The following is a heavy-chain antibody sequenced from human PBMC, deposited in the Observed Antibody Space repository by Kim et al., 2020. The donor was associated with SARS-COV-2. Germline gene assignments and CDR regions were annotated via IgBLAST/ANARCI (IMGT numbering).Heavy chain of an antibody. Sequence: SETLSLTCTVSGGSISSYYWSWIRQPPGKGLEWIGYIYYSGSTNYNPSLKSRVTISVDTSKNQFSLKLSSVTAADTAVYYCAREKEPPLGSGGSCIDYWGQGTLVTVSS. CDR3: AREKEPPLGSGGSCIDY. CDR1: GGSISSYY. D-gene: IGHD2-15*01. V-gene: IGHV4-59*13. J-gene: IGHJ4*02. CDR2: IYYSGST.